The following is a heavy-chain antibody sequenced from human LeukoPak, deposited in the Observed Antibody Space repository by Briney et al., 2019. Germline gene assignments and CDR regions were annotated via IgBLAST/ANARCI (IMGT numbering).Heavy chain of an antibody. CDR3: ARGIHFRDVWHVRE. D-gene: IGHD5-24*01. Sequence: GGSLRLSCAASGFTVSSNYMTWVRQAPGKGLEWVSFIDSVGSAYYADSVKGRFTISRDNSENTLQLEMNNLRHDDTAFYYCARGIHFRDVWHVREWGQGTLLTVSS. CDR2: IDSVGSA. J-gene: IGHJ4*02. V-gene: IGHV3-66*02. CDR1: GFTVSSNY.